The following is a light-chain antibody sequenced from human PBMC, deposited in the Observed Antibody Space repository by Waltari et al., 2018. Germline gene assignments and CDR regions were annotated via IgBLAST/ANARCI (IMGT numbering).Light chain of an antibody. V-gene: IGKV3-15*01. CDR2: GTF. CDR1: QSVSPK. CDR3: QQYHDSPRT. Sequence: IVMTQSQATLSVSPGDTVSPSCRAGQSVSPKLAWYQQKPGQDPRILIYGTFVRATGIPGRFSGSESGTEFTLTISSLQSEDFALYYCQQYHDSPRTFGGGTKVEI. J-gene: IGKJ4*01.